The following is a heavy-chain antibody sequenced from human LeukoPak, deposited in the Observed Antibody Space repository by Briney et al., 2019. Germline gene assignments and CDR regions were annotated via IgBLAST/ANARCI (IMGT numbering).Heavy chain of an antibody. Sequence: GGSLRLSCAASGFTFSDSAMHWVRQASGKGLEWVGRIRSKANSYATAYAASVKGRFTISRDNARNSLYLQMDNLRAEDTGVYYCARDFYDGFALDYWGQGTLVTVSS. D-gene: IGHD2/OR15-2a*01. V-gene: IGHV3-73*01. CDR1: GFTFSDSA. CDR3: ARDFYDGFALDY. CDR2: IRSKANSYAT. J-gene: IGHJ4*02.